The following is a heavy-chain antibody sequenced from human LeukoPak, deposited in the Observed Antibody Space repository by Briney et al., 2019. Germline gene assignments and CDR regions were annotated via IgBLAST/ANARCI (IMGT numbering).Heavy chain of an antibody. CDR1: GGSISSYY. V-gene: IGHV4-4*07. CDR2: IYTSGGT. D-gene: IGHD5-24*01. CDR3: ARGRREMATRLRFVDY. J-gene: IGHJ4*02. Sequence: SETLSLTCTVSGGSISSYYWSWIRQPAGKGLEWFGRIYTSGGTNYNPSLKSRVTMSVDTSKNQFSLKLSSVTAADTAVYYCARGRREMATRLRFVDYWGQGTLVTVSS.